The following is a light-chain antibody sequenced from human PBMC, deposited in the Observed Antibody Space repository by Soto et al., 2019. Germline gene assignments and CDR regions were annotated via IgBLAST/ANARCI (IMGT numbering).Light chain of an antibody. CDR3: QKYDSAPLT. CDR2: GAS. J-gene: IGKJ1*01. Sequence: DIQMTQSPSSLSASVGDRVTITCRASQGISNNLAWYQQKPGKVPKLLIYGASTLQSGDPSRFSGSGSGTNFNVTIRSQQPEDVAIYYCQKYDSAPLTFGQGTEVEFK. V-gene: IGKV1-27*01. CDR1: QGISNN.